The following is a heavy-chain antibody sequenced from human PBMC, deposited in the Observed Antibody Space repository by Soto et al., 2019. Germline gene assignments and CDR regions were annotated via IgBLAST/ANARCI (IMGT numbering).Heavy chain of an antibody. CDR3: EQWLEYNWSDP. CDR1: GLSVWISA. V-gene: IGHV3-23*01. J-gene: IGHJ5*02. Sequence: GCSLGLCCASSGLSVWISAVTLLLKATGKGLEWVSAISGSGGSTYYADSVKGRFTISRDNSKNTLYLQMNSLRAEDTAVYYCEQWLEYNWSDPWVQGTLVTVTS. CDR2: ISGSGGST. D-gene: IGHD6-19*01.